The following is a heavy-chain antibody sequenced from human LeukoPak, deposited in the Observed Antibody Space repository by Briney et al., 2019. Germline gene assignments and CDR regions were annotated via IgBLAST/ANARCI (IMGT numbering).Heavy chain of an antibody. CDR2: INPNSGGT. D-gene: IGHD2-15*01. V-gene: IGHV1-2*02. CDR3: ASSGTYSAQLARY. J-gene: IGHJ4*02. Sequence: GALVKVSCKASGYTFTGYYMHWVRQAPGQGLEWMGWINPNSGGTNYAQKFQGRVTMTRDTSISTAYMELSRLRSDDTAVYYCASSGTYSAQLARYWGQGTLVTVSS. CDR1: GYTFTGYY.